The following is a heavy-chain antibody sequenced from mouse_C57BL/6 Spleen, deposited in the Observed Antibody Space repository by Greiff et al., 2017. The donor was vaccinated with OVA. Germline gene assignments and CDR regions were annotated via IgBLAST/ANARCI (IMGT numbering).Heavy chain of an antibody. CDR1: GYAFTNYL. V-gene: IGHV1-54*01. J-gene: IGHJ4*01. Sequence: QVQLQQSGAELVRPGTSVKVSCKASGYAFTNYLIEWVKQRPGQGLEWIGVINPGSGGTNYNEKFKGKATLTADKSSSTAYMQLSSLTSEDSAVYCCARDEKDYYAMDYWGQGTSVTVSS. CDR3: ARDEKDYYAMDY. CDR2: INPGSGGT.